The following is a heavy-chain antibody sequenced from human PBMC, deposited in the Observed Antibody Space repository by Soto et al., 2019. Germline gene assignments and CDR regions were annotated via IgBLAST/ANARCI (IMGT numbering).Heavy chain of an antibody. J-gene: IGHJ6*01. CDR2: LNPKSGGT. V-gene: IGHV1-2*04. CDR1: GYSFTDYH. CDR3: ARGDSTDWSNGVCSFFYNHDMDV. Sequence: ASVKVSCKASGYSFTDYHIPWVRPAPGQGLEWVVRLNPKSGGTSTAQKFQGWVTMTTDTSISTASMELTRLTSDDTAIYYCARGDSTDWSNGVCSFFYNHDMDVWGQGTTVTVSS. D-gene: IGHD2-8*01.